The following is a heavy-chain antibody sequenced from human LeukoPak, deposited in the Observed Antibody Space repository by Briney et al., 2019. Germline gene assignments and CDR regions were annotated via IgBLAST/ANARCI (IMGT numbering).Heavy chain of an antibody. CDR1: GGSFSGYY. V-gene: IGHV4-34*01. Sequence: PSETLSLTCAVYGGSFSGYYWSWLRQPPGKGLEWIGEINHSGSTNYNPSLKSRVTISVDTSKNQFSLKLSSVTAADTAVYYCARISRVAPGDYWGQGTLVTVSS. CDR2: INHSGST. J-gene: IGHJ4*02. CDR3: ARISRVAPGDY. D-gene: IGHD5-12*01.